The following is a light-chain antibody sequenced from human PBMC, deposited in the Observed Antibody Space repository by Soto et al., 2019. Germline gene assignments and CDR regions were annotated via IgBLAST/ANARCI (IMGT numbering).Light chain of an antibody. J-gene: IGLJ2*01. CDR2: DVS. V-gene: IGLV2-11*01. CDR1: SSDVGDYYY. Sequence: QSALAQPRSVSGSPGQSVTISCTGISSDVGDYYYVSWYQQHPGKAPKLIIYDVSKRPSGVPDRFSGSKSGNTASLTISGLQAEDESDYYCCSYAGRLIFGGGTKVTVL. CDR3: CSYAGRLI.